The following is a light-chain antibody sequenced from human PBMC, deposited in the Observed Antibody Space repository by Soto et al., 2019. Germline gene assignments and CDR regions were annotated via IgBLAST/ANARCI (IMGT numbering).Light chain of an antibody. V-gene: IGKV3-15*01. Sequence: EIVITQSPATLSVSPGERVILSCRASQRISNDLAWYQQKAGQAPRLLIYDASTRATGIPARFSGSGSGTEFTLTISSLQSEDFAVYFCQQYNNWPPWTFGQGTKVDIK. CDR3: QQYNNWPPWT. J-gene: IGKJ1*01. CDR1: QRISND. CDR2: DAS.